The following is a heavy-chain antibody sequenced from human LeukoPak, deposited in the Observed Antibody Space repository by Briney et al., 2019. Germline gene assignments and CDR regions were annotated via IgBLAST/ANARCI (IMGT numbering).Heavy chain of an antibody. V-gene: IGHV3-23*01. Sequence: TGGSLRVSCTASGFTFSAYAMMWVLQAPGKGPEWVSAIRGGGTSEFYADSVKGRFRISRDNSKDTLFLQMNSLRAEGTAVYYCARDPNGDYIGAFDMWGPGTMVTVSS. J-gene: IGHJ3*02. CDR2: IRGGGTSE. D-gene: IGHD4-17*01. CDR1: GFTFSAYA. CDR3: ARDPNGDYIGAFDM.